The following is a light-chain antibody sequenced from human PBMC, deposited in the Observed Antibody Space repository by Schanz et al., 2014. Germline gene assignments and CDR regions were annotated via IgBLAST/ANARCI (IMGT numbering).Light chain of an antibody. CDR3: QTWGTGMWV. V-gene: IGLV4-60*03. Sequence: QSVLTQSSSASASLGSSVKLTCTLSSEHSSYIIAWHQQQPGKAPRYLMKLEGSGNYNKGSGVPDRFSGSSSGADRYLTIANLQSEDEADYYCQTWGTGMWVFGGGTKRPS. J-gene: IGLJ3*02. CDR2: LEGSGNY. CDR1: SEHSSYI.